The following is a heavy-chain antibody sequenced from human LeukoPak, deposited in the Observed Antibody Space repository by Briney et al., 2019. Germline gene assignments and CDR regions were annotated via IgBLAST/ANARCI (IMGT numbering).Heavy chain of an antibody. Sequence: GGSLRLSCAASGFTVSSNYMSWVRQAPGKGLEWVSVIYSGGSTYYADSVKGRFTISRDNSKNTLYLHMNSLRAEDTAVYYCASDYYDSSGYSNYWGQGTLVTVSS. D-gene: IGHD3-22*01. V-gene: IGHV3-53*01. CDR3: ASDYYDSSGYSNY. CDR2: IYSGGST. J-gene: IGHJ4*02. CDR1: GFTVSSNY.